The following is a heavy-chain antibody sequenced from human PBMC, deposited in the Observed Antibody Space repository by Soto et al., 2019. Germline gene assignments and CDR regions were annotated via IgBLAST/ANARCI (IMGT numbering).Heavy chain of an antibody. Sequence: QVQLQELGPGLVKPSQTLSLTCTVSGGSISSDGYYWSWIRQHPGKGLEWIGYIYYSGSTYYNPSLKSRVTIAVDTSKNQFSLKLSSVTAADTAVYYCARYDNSGSHGFDIWGQGTMVTVSS. D-gene: IGHD3-22*01. V-gene: IGHV4-31*03. CDR2: IYYSGST. CDR3: ARYDNSGSHGFDI. CDR1: GGSISSDGYY. J-gene: IGHJ3*02.